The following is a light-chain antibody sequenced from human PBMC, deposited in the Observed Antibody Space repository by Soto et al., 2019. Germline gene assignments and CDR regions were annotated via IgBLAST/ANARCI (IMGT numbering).Light chain of an antibody. CDR1: QSVTRN. CDR2: AAS. V-gene: IGKV3-15*01. CDR3: QQYQHWPVT. Sequence: EIVMTQSPATLSVSPGERVTLSCRASQSVTRNLAWYQHTPGQSPRLLISAASSGATGLPSRFSGSGSGTDFTLTISSLQSEGAAVYYCQQYQHWPVTFGGGTKVEIK. J-gene: IGKJ4*01.